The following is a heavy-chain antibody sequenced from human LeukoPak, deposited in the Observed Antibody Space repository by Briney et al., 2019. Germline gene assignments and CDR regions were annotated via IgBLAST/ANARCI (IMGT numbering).Heavy chain of an antibody. CDR3: AREIPGAASAFDY. D-gene: IGHD6-25*01. Sequence: GGSLRLSCAASGFIFSQYSMNWVRQAPGKGLEWVSHIRSSSETFYADSVKGRFTISRDNARDSLSLQLNSLRVEDTALYFCAREIPGAASAFDYWGQGTLVTVSS. J-gene: IGHJ4*02. CDR1: GFIFSQYS. V-gene: IGHV3-48*04. CDR2: IRSSSET.